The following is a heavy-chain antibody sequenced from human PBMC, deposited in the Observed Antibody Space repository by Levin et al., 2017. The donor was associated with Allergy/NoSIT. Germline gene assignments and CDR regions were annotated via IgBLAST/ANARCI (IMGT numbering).Heavy chain of an antibody. CDR3: ARDRVITSGSTYYYYGVDG. Sequence: SETLSLTCTVSGGSISSYFWSWIRQPPGKGPEWIGHLSDSGDSNYNPSLRSRVTISVDTSKNQFSLKLTSVTAADTAVYYCARDRVITSGSTYYYYGVDGWGQGTTVTVSS. CDR1: GGSISSYF. D-gene: IGHD2-2*01. V-gene: IGHV4-59*01. CDR2: LSDSGDS. J-gene: IGHJ6*02.